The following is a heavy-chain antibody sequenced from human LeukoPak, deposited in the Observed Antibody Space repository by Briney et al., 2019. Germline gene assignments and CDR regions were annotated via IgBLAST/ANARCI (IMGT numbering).Heavy chain of an antibody. CDR3: ARGLRPSYSGSWYGAFDP. CDR2: INPNSGGT. CDR1: GYTFTSYG. J-gene: IGHJ5*02. V-gene: IGHV1-2*02. Sequence: ASVKVSCKASGYTFTSYGISWVRQAPGQGLEWMGWINPNSGGTNYAQKFQGRVTMTRDTSISTAYMELSRLRSEDTAVYYCARGLRPSYSGSWYGAFDPWGQGTLVTVSS. D-gene: IGHD6-13*01.